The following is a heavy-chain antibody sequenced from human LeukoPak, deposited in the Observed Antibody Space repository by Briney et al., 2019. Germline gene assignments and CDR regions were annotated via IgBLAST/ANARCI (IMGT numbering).Heavy chain of an antibody. Sequence: SETLSLTCTVSGGSISSYYWSWIRQPPGKGLEWIGYIYYTGSTNYNPSLKSRVTISVDTSKNQFSLKLTSVTAADTAVYYCASRWENYFDYWGQGTLVTVSS. J-gene: IGHJ4*02. CDR2: IYYTGST. CDR3: ASRWENYFDY. V-gene: IGHV4-59*08. CDR1: GGSISSYY. D-gene: IGHD1-26*01.